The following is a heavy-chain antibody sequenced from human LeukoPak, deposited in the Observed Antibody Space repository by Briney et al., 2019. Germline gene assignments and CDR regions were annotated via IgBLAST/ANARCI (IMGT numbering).Heavy chain of an antibody. J-gene: IGHJ4*02. D-gene: IGHD5-24*01. Sequence: ASVKVSCKASGGTFSSYAISRVRQAPGQGLEWMGRIIPILGIANYAQKFQGRVTITADKSTSTAYMELSSLRSEDTALYYCAKDLGPGSMATSPGFDYWGQGTLVTVSS. CDR1: GGTFSSYA. V-gene: IGHV1-69*04. CDR3: AKDLGPGSMATSPGFDY. CDR2: IIPILGIA.